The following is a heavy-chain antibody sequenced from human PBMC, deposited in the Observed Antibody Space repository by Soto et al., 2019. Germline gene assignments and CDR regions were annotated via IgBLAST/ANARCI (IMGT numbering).Heavy chain of an antibody. J-gene: IGHJ4*02. CDR2: INPNSGGT. D-gene: IGHD3-10*01. CDR3: ARDRAYGSGSYYFDY. V-gene: IGHV1-2*04. Sequence: XSVKVSCKASVYTFTCYYMHWVRQAPGQGPEWMGWINPNSGGTNYAQKFQGWVTMTRDTSISTAYMELSRLRSDDTAVYYCARDRAYGSGSYYFDYWGQGTLVTVSS. CDR1: VYTFTCYY.